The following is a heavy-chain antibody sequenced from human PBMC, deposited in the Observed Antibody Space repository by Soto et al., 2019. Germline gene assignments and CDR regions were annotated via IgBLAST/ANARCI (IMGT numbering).Heavy chain of an antibody. CDR3: ASDNPLLLRLAP. CDR2: IYYSGST. V-gene: IGHV4-59*01. D-gene: IGHD1-26*01. Sequence: SETLSRTCTVSCGSISSYYWSCIRQPPWKGLEWIVYIYYSGSTNYNPSLKSRVTISVDTSKNPFSLKLSSVTAADTAVYYCASDNPLLLRLAPWGQATLVTFSS. CDR1: CGSISSYY. J-gene: IGHJ5*02.